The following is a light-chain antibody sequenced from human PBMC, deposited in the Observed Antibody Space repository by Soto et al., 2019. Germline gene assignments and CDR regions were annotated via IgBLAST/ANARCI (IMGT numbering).Light chain of an antibody. J-gene: IGKJ5*01. CDR3: QQRKSWPIT. V-gene: IGKV3-11*01. CDR2: DPS. Sequence: EILLTQSPATLSLSPGEAATLSCRAGQNVNNYLAWYQQNPGQPPRLLISDPSNRATGIPARFGGSGSGTDFTLTISSLEPEDFAVYYCQQRKSWPITFGQGTRLEIK. CDR1: QNVNNY.